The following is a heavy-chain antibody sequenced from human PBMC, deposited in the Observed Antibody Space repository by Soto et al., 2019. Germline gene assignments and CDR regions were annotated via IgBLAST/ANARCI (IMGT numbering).Heavy chain of an antibody. V-gene: IGHV3-30*18. CDR2: ISYDGSNK. Sequence: GGSLRLSCAASGFTFSSYGMHWVRQAPGKGLEWVAVISYDGSNKYYADSVKGRFTISRDNSKNTLYLQMNSLRAEDTAVYYCAKDGGLYSRSSGGGFDPWGQGTLVTVSS. CDR3: AKDGGLYSRSSGGGFDP. D-gene: IGHD6-6*01. J-gene: IGHJ5*02. CDR1: GFTFSSYG.